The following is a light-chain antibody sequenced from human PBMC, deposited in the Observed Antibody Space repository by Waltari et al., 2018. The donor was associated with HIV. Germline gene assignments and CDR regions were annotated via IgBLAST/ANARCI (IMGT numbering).Light chain of an antibody. Sequence: SYELAQPLSVSVALGQTAKITCGAHNIGSRNVHWYKQEPGQSPVLVMYRDTNRPSWIPQRFSGSNSGNTATLTISGAQAGDEADYYCQVWDRSTDVVFGGGTKLTVL. CDR1: NIGSRN. V-gene: IGLV3-9*01. CDR2: RDT. CDR3: QVWDRSTDVV. J-gene: IGLJ2*01.